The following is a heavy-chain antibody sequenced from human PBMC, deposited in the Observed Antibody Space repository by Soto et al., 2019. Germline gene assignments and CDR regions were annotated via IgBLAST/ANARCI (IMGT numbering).Heavy chain of an antibody. J-gene: IGHJ6*02. Sequence: GGSLRLSCAASGFTFSSYSMNWVRQAPGKGLEWVSYISSSSSTIYYADSVKGRFTISRDNAKNSLYLQMNSLRDEDTAVYYCARVGCSGGSCYGPEGMDVWGQGTTVTVSS. CDR1: GFTFSSYS. CDR2: ISSSSSTI. D-gene: IGHD2-15*01. CDR3: ARVGCSGGSCYGPEGMDV. V-gene: IGHV3-48*02.